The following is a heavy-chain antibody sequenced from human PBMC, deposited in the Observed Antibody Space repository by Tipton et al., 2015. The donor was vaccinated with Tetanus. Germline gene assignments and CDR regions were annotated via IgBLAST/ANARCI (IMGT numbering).Heavy chain of an antibody. D-gene: IGHD5-12*01. V-gene: IGHV1-46*01. CDR3: ARRSMMRGYERLSGSRDARGMDV. CDR2: INPSGGST. Sequence: VQLVQSGAEVKKPGASVKVSCKASGYTFTSYYMHWVRQAPGQGLEWMGIINPSGGSTSYAQKFQGRVTMTRDTSTSTVYMELSSVTAADTAVYYCARRSMMRGYERLSGSRDARGMDVWGQGTTVTVSS. J-gene: IGHJ6*02. CDR1: GYTFTSYY.